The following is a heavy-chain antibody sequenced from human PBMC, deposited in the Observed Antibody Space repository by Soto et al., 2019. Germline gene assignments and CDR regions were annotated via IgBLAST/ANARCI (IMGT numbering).Heavy chain of an antibody. J-gene: IGHJ6*02. CDR3: ARPQRGYIWFGSYGMDV. V-gene: IGHV4-30-4*01. CDR1: GGSISSGAYY. D-gene: IGHD3-10*01. CDR2: IYYSGST. Sequence: PSETLSLTCTVSGGSISSGAYYWSWVRQPPGKGLEWIGYIYYSGSTYYNPSLKSRVTISVDTSKNQFSLKLSSVTAADTAVYYCARPQRGYIWFGSYGMDVWGQGTTVTVSS.